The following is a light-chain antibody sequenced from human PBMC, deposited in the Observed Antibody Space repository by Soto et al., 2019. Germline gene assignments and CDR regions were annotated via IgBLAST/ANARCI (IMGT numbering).Light chain of an antibody. CDR1: SSNVGGHYV. Sequence: QSVLTQPPSVSAAPGRTVTVSCSGTSSNVGGHYVSWYQQLPGAAPKLVIFGNRNRPSGVPERFSGSKSGTSASLAITGLQAEDEADYYCQAYDYSLTASVFGGGTKLTVL. CDR3: QAYDYSLTASV. J-gene: IGLJ3*02. V-gene: IGLV1-40*01. CDR2: GNR.